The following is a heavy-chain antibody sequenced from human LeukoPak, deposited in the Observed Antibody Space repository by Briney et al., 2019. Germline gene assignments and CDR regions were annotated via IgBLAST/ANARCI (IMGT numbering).Heavy chain of an antibody. Sequence: GGSLRLSCAASGFTFDDYGMSWVRQAPGKGLEWVSLISWDGGITYYADSVKGRFSISRDNSENSLYLQMNSLRAEDTALYYCAKDSAAGYCSSASCYGWYFDLWGRGTLVTVSS. D-gene: IGHD2-2*01. CDR3: AKDSAAGYCSSASCYGWYFDL. CDR1: GFTFDDYG. CDR2: ISWDGGIT. V-gene: IGHV3-43D*03. J-gene: IGHJ2*01.